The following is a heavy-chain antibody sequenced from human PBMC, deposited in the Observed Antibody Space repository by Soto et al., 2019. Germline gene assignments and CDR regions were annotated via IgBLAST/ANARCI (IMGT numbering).Heavy chain of an antibody. Sequence: LRLSCAASGFTFSSYAMSWVRQAPGKGLEWVSAISGSGGSTYYADSVKGRFTISRDNSKNTLYLQMNSLRAEDTAVYYCAKGALYYYDSSGRYFDYWGQGTLVTVSS. CDR1: GFTFSSYA. CDR2: ISGSGGST. D-gene: IGHD3-22*01. V-gene: IGHV3-23*01. J-gene: IGHJ4*02. CDR3: AKGALYYYDSSGRYFDY.